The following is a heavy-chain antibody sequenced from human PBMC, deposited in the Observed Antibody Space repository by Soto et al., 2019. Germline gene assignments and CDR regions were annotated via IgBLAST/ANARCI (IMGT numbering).Heavy chain of an antibody. V-gene: IGHV1-69*13. D-gene: IGHD3-22*01. CDR2: IIPMLDSA. J-gene: IGHJ6*04. Sequence: ASVKVSCKASGGTFDNYAITWVRQAPGQGLEWMAGIIPMLDSANYAEKFQDRVTITADESTSTVYMEVSSLRSEDTAVYYCAGTYHYDSLGKTYFYYGMDVGGKGPTVTVPS. CDR1: GGTFDNYA. CDR3: AGTYHYDSLGKTYFYYGMDV.